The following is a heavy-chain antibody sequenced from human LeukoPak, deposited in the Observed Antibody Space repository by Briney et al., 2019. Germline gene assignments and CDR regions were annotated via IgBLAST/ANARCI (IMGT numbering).Heavy chain of an antibody. V-gene: IGHV4-59*01. Sequence: SETLSLTCTVSSGSISGYYWSWIRQPPGKGLEWIGYIHYSGSTNYNPSLKSRVTISVDTSKNQFSLKLTSVTAADTAVYYCARETSQKGAHYMDVWGKGTTVTISS. CDR3: ARETSQKGAHYMDV. D-gene: IGHD3-16*01. CDR1: SGSISGYY. J-gene: IGHJ6*03. CDR2: IHYSGST.